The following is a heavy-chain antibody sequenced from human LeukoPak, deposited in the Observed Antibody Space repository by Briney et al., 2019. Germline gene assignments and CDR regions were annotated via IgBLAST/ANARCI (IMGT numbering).Heavy chain of an antibody. J-gene: IGHJ5*02. CDR1: GYTFTSYA. CDR3: ARDVSSTSSWWFDP. Sequence: ASVKVSCKASGYTFTSYAMNWVRQAPEKGLEWMGIINPTGDSTDYAQKFQGRVTMTRDTSTSTDYMELSSLTYEDTAVYYCARDVSSTSSWWFDPWGQGTLVIVSS. V-gene: IGHV1-46*01. CDR2: INPTGDST. D-gene: IGHD2-2*01.